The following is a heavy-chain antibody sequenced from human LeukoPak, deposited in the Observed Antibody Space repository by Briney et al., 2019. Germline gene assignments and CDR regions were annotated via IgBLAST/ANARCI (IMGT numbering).Heavy chain of an antibody. V-gene: IGHV4-4*07. Sequence: SETLSLTCTVSGGSISSYYWSWIRQPAGKGLEWIGRIYTSGSTNYNPSLKSRVTMSVDTSKNQFPLKLSSVTAADTAVYYCARGGYDFWSGYLPPRYYYYYGMDVWGQGTTVTVSS. D-gene: IGHD3-3*01. CDR1: GGSISSYY. J-gene: IGHJ6*02. CDR3: ARGGYDFWSGYLPPRYYYYYGMDV. CDR2: IYTSGST.